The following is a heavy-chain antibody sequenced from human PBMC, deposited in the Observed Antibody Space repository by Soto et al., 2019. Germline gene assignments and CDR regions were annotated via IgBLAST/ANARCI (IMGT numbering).Heavy chain of an antibody. CDR2: ISAYNGNT. D-gene: IGHD1-7*01. Sequence: ASVKVSCKASGYTFTSYGISWVRQAPGQGLEWMGWISAYNGNTNYAQKLQGRVTMTTDTSTSTAYMELRSLRSDDTAVYYCARDQGNSVDYYYYGMDVWGRGTTVTVSS. CDR1: GYTFTSYG. J-gene: IGHJ6*02. V-gene: IGHV1-18*04. CDR3: ARDQGNSVDYYYYGMDV.